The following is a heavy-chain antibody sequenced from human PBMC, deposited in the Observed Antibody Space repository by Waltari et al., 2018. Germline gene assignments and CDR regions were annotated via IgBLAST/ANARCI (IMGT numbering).Heavy chain of an antibody. J-gene: IGHJ4*02. CDR3: VRDFGGNLDS. D-gene: IGHD2-15*01. Sequence: EVQVVESGGGLVQPGGYMRLSWAASRFTVSRFWMHWVRPAQGKGLVWVSRINPDGNTINYADSVRGRFTISRDSARNTLYLQMNSLRADDTAVYYCVRDFGGNLDSWGQGTLVTVSS. V-gene: IGHV3-74*01. CDR2: INPDGNTI. CDR1: RFTVSRFW.